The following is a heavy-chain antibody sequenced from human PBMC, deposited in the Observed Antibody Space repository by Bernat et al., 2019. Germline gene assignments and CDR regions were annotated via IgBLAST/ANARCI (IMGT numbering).Heavy chain of an antibody. V-gene: IGHV3-30-3*01. CDR3: ARVRYSSGWYGTDYYYYGMDV. Sequence: QVQLVESGGGVVQPGRSLRLSCAASGFTFSSYALHWVRQAPGKGLEWVAVMSSDGSNKKHADSVKGRFTIARDDFKNTLHLEMNSLRVEDTAVYYCARVRYSSGWYGTDYYYYGMDVWGQGTTVTVSS. CDR2: MSSDGSNK. CDR1: GFTFSSYA. J-gene: IGHJ6*02. D-gene: IGHD6-19*01.